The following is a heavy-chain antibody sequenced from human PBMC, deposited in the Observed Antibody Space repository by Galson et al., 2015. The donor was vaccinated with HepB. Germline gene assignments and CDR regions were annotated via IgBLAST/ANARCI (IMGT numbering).Heavy chain of an antibody. V-gene: IGHV1-2*02. J-gene: IGHJ4*02. D-gene: IGHD3-3*01. CDR2: INPNGGGT. CDR3: ARVTRGYDFWSGLYYFDY. Sequence: GLEWMGWINPNGGGTKFAQSFQGRVTMTSDTSINTAYMELNRLTSDDTAVYYCARVTRGYDFWSGLYYFDYWGQGTLVTVSS.